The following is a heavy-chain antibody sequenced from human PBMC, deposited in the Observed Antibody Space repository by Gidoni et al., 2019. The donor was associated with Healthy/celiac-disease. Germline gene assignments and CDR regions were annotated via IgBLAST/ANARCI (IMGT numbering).Heavy chain of an antibody. V-gene: IGHV3-21*01. D-gene: IGHD4-17*01. Sequence: EVQLVESGGGLVKPGGSLRLSCAASGFTFSRYSMNWVRQAPGKGLAWVSSISSSISYIYYADSVKGRFTISRDNAKNSLYLQMNSLRAEDTAVYYCARVTPDYGDWYYFDYWGQGTLVTVSS. J-gene: IGHJ4*02. CDR1: GFTFSRYS. CDR2: ISSSISYI. CDR3: ARVTPDYGDWYYFDY.